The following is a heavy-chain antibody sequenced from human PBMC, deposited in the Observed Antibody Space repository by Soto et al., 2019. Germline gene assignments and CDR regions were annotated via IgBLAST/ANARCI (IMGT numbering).Heavy chain of an antibody. V-gene: IGHV3-21*01. CDR1: GFTFSSYS. CDR2: ISSSSSYI. J-gene: IGHJ6*02. D-gene: IGHD3-16*02. CDR3: ARDMITFGGVIVNYYYYGMDV. Sequence: GGSLRLSCAASGFTFSSYSMNWVRQAPGKGLEWVSSISSSSSYIYYADSVKGRFTISRDNAKNSLYLQMNSLRAEDTAVYYCARDMITFGGVIVNYYYYGMDVWGQGTTVTVSS.